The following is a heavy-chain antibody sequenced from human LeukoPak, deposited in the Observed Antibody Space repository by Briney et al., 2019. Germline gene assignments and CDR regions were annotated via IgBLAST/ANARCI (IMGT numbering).Heavy chain of an antibody. J-gene: IGHJ4*02. Sequence: PSQTLSLTCTVSGGSIGSGVYYWSWIRQPPGKGLEWIGYIYYTGKTYYNPSLEGRVTILVDTSRNHFSVKLSSVTAADTAVYYCARSQNYYGSGDYWSQGTLVTVSS. CDR2: IYYTGKT. D-gene: IGHD3-10*01. V-gene: IGHV4-30-4*01. CDR1: GGSIGSGVYY. CDR3: ARSQNYYGSGDY.